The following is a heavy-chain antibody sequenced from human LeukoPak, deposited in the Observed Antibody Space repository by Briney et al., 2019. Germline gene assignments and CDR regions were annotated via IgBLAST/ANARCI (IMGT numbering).Heavy chain of an antibody. D-gene: IGHD2-8*01. CDR3: ANRLRY. Sequence: GGSLRLSCAASGFTVSSNYMSWVRQAPGKGLEWVSGISGSGGSTYYGDSVKGRFTISRDNSKKTLYLQINSLRAEDTAVYYCANRLRYWGQGTLVTVSS. CDR1: GFTVSSNY. J-gene: IGHJ4*02. CDR2: ISGSGGST. V-gene: IGHV3-23*01.